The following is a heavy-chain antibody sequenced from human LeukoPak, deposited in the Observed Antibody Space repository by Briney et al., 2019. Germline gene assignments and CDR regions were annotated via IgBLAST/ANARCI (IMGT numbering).Heavy chain of an antibody. CDR1: GYTFTSYD. V-gene: IGHV1-8*01. CDR3: ARPAYSYDEDAFDI. D-gene: IGHD5-18*01. CDR2: MNPNSGNT. Sequence: ASVKVSCKASGYTFTSYDIIWVRQATGQGLEWMGWMNPNSGNTGYAHKFQGRVTMTRNTSISTAYMELSSLRSEDTAVYYCARPAYSYDEDAFDIWGQGTMVTVSS. J-gene: IGHJ3*02.